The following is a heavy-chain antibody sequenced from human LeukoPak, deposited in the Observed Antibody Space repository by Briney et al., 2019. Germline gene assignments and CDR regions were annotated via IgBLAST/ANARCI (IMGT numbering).Heavy chain of an antibody. J-gene: IGHJ4*02. CDR3: ARDAYGDYGFDY. CDR1: GFTFSSYT. D-gene: IGHD4-17*01. Sequence: GGCLRLSCAASGFTFSSYTMNWVRQPPGKGLEWVSSISGSSSKIYYADPVKGRFTISRDNAKDSLYLQMNSLRADDTAVYYCARDAYGDYGFDYCGQGILVTVSS. CDR2: ISGSSSKI. V-gene: IGHV3-21*01.